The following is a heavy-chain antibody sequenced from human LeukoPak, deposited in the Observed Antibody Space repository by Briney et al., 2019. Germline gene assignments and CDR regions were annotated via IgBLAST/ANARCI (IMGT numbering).Heavy chain of an antibody. CDR2: ISSSSSYI. D-gene: IGHD6-6*01. CDR1: GFTFSSYS. V-gene: IGHV3-21*01. J-gene: IGHJ4*02. CDR3: AVEDEFSSDDY. Sequence: AGGSLRLSCAPSGFTFSSYSMNWVRLAPGKGLEWVSSISSSSSYIYYADSVKGRFTISRDNAKNSLYLQMNSLRAEDTAVYYCAVEDEFSSDDYWGQGTLVTVSS.